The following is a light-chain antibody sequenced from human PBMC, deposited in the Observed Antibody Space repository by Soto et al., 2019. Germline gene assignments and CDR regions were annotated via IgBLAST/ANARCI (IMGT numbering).Light chain of an antibody. V-gene: IGLV2-14*03. J-gene: IGLJ2*01. Sequence: QSALTQSASVSGSPGQSITISCTGSSSDVGGYNYVAWYQQHPGQAPRLMIYDVSNRPSGVSNRFSASKSGNTASLTISGLQAEDEADYYCSSYTTSSTLVFGGGTKVTVL. CDR2: DVS. CDR3: SSYTTSSTLV. CDR1: SSDVGGYNY.